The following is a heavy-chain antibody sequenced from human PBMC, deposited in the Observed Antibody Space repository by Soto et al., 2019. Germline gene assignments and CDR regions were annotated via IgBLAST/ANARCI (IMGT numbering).Heavy chain of an antibody. CDR1: GFTFSSYW. J-gene: IGHJ4*02. V-gene: IGHV3-7*01. Sequence: EVQLVESGGGLVQPGGSLRLSCAASGFTFSSYWMSWVRQAPGKGLEWVANIKQDGSEKYYVDSVKGRFTISRDNAKNALYLQMNSLRAEDTAVYYCARSYYDFWSGYYGLYYFDYWGQGTLVTVSS. CDR3: ARSYYDFWSGYYGLYYFDY. D-gene: IGHD3-3*01. CDR2: IKQDGSEK.